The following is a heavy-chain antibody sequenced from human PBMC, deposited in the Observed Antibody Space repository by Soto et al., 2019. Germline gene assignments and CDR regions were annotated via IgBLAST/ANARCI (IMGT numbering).Heavy chain of an antibody. D-gene: IGHD3-22*01. CDR3: ARQPYDSTGYYYGA. CDR2: MYSGGNT. Sequence: QLQLQESGPGLVKPSETLSLTCTVSGGSFSSSTYYWGWIRQPPGKGLDWIWSMYSGGNTYYNPSLNSRVTVSVDTSKNHFSLKLTSVTAADTAMYYCARQPYDSTGYYYGAWGQGTLVTVSS. J-gene: IGHJ5*02. V-gene: IGHV4-39*01. CDR1: GGSFSSSTYY.